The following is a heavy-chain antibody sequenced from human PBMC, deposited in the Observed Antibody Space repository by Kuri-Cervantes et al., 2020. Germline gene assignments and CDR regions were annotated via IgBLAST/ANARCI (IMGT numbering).Heavy chain of an antibody. Sequence: ASVKVSCKASGYTFTGFGISWVRQAPGQGLEWMGWISAYNGNTNYAQKLQGRVTMTRNTSISTAYMELSSLRSEDTAVYYCAAESLVGATAEFDYWGQGTLVTVSS. J-gene: IGHJ4*02. V-gene: IGHV1-18*01. D-gene: IGHD1-26*01. CDR3: AAESLVGATAEFDY. CDR2: ISAYNGNT. CDR1: GYTFTGFG.